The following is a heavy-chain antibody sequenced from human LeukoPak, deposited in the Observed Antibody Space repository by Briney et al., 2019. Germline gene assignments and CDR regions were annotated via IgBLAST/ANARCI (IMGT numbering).Heavy chain of an antibody. CDR3: ARRDSSSCIDY. V-gene: IGHV4-59*08. D-gene: IGHD6-13*01. Sequence: SETLSLTCTVSGGSISSYYWSWIRQPPGKGLDWIGYIYYSGSTNYNPSLKSRVTKSVDTSKNQFSLKLSSVTAADTAVYYCARRDSSSCIDYWGQGTLVTVSS. J-gene: IGHJ4*02. CDR1: GGSISSYY. CDR2: IYYSGST.